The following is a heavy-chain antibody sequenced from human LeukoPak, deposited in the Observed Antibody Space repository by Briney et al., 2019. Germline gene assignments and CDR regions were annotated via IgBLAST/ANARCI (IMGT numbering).Heavy chain of an antibody. CDR2: IRYDGTNK. V-gene: IGHV3-30*02. Sequence: QPGGSLRLSCAASGFTFSSYSMNWVRQAPGKGLEWVAFIRYDGTNKYYADSVRGLFTISRDNSKNTLYLQMNSLRAEDTAVYYCAKTATVPHHYYYYMDVWGKGATVTVSS. CDR1: GFTFSSYS. CDR3: AKTATVPHHYYYYMDV. J-gene: IGHJ6*03. D-gene: IGHD4-17*01.